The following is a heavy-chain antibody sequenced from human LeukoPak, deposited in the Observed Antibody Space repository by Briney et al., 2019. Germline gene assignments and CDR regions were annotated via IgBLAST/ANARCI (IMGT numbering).Heavy chain of an antibody. D-gene: IGHD6-19*01. V-gene: IGHV4-61*02. J-gene: IGHJ5*02. CDR3: ARARGSSGWTYNWFDP. CDR2: IYTSGTT. CDR1: GGSISSSSYY. Sequence: SETLSLTCTVSGGSISSSSYYWGWIRQPAGKGLEWIGRIYTSGTTNYNPSLKSRVTMSVDTSKNQFSLKLSSVTAADTAVYYCARARGSSGWTYNWFDPWGQGTLVTVSS.